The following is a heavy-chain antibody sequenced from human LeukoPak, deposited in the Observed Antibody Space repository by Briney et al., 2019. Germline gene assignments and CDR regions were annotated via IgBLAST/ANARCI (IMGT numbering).Heavy chain of an antibody. CDR3: ARVGYSYGSYYYYYYMDV. D-gene: IGHD5-18*01. J-gene: IGHJ6*03. CDR1: GGSISSYY. V-gene: IGHV4-4*07. CDR2: IYTSGST. Sequence: SETLSLTCTVSGGSISSYYWSWIRQPAGKGLEWIGRIYTSGSTNYNPSLKSRATMSVDTSKNQFSLKLSSVTAADTAVYYCARVGYSYGSYYYYYYMDVWGKGTTVTVSS.